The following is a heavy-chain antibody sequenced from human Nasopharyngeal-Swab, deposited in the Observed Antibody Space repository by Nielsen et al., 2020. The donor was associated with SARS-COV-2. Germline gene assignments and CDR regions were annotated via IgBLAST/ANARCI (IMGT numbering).Heavy chain of an antibody. J-gene: IGHJ3*01. V-gene: IGHV4-39*07. CDR3: AREISGGSSHDAFDV. Sequence: RQAPGKGLEWIGSIYYSGSTYYNPSLKSRVTISIDRSKNQFSPKLISVTAADTAVYYCAREISGGSSHDAFDVWGQGTMVTVSS. CDR2: IYYSGST. D-gene: IGHD2-15*01.